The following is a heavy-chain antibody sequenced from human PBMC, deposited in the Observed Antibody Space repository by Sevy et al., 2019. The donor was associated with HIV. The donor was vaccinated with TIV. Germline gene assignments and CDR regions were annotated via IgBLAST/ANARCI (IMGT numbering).Heavy chain of an antibody. Sequence: GESLKISCKGSGYSFTNYWIAWVRQMPGKGLEWMGIIYPGDSDTRYNPSFQGQVTISADKSMNTAYLQWGSLKASDTAMYYCARRSSGAIWYFDLWVRGTLVTVSS. V-gene: IGHV5-51*01. J-gene: IGHJ2*01. CDR3: ARRSSGAIWYFDL. CDR1: GYSFTNYW. D-gene: IGHD3-10*01. CDR2: IYPGDSDT.